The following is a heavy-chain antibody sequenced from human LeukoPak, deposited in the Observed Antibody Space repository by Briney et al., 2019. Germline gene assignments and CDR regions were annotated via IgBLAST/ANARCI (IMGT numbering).Heavy chain of an antibody. J-gene: IGHJ3*01. CDR1: GFTFSSYG. CDR2: INQDGTEK. D-gene: IGHD3-3*02. Sequence: GGSLRLSCAASGFTFSSYGMNWVRQAPGKGLEWVANINQDGTEKYYVDSVKGRFTISRDNAKNSLYLQMNSLRAEDTALYYCARGGLYWHFWIQGTMISVFS. CDR3: ARGGLYWHF. V-gene: IGHV3-7*04.